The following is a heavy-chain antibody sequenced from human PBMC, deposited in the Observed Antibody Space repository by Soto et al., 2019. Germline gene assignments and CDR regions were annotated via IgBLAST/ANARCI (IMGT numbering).Heavy chain of an antibody. J-gene: IGHJ4*02. V-gene: IGHV4-30-2*01. CDR3: ARAGGLGAVAVDY. D-gene: IGHD6-19*01. CDR1: GGSISSGGYS. CDR2: IYHSGST. Sequence: QLQLQESGSGLVKPSQTLSRTCAVSGGSISSGGYSWRWIRQPPGKGLEWIGYIYHSGSTYYNPSLKSRVTISVDRSKNQFSLKLSSVTAADTAVYYCARAGGLGAVAVDYWGQGTLVTVSS.